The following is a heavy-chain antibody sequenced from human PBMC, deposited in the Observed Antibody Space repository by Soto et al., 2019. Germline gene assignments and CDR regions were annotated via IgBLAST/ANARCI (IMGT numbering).Heavy chain of an antibody. CDR1: GGSISSRSSY. J-gene: IGHJ4*02. CDR3: GAKDYGAKGYYFET. Sequence: QLQLQESGPGLVKASETLSLTCTVSGGSISSRSSYWGWIRQPPGKGLEWIGSIYYIGNTYYNPSHKSRVAISIDSSKARYSLKLTSVTTADTAVYYCGAKDYGAKGYYFETWGQGTLVTVSS. CDR2: IYYIGNT. D-gene: IGHD4-17*01. V-gene: IGHV4-39*02.